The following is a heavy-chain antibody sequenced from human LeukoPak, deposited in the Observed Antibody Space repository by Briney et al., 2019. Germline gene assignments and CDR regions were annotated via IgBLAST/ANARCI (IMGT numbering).Heavy chain of an antibody. D-gene: IGHD1-26*01. Sequence: PGGSLRLSCEASGFTFNSYAMHWVRQAPGKGLEWVAIVGHDGNNKHYADSVKGRFTISRDNSKNTLYLQMNSLRVDDTAIYYCARGSYGEYWGQGTLVTVSS. J-gene: IGHJ4*02. CDR3: ARGSYGEY. CDR1: GFTFNSYA. V-gene: IGHV3-30-3*01. CDR2: VGHDGNNK.